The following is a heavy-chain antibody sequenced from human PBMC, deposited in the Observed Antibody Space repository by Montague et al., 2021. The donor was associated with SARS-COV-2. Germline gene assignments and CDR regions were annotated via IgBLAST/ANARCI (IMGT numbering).Heavy chain of an antibody. D-gene: IGHD2-2*02. V-gene: IGHV4-34*01. CDR2: INHSGST. CDR3: ASLTLGYCSSTSCYSDWFDP. Sequence: SETLSLTCAVYGGSFCGYYWSWIRQPPGKGLEWIGEINHSGSTNYNPSLKSRVTISVDTSKDQFSLKLSSVTAADTAVYYCASLTLGYCSSTSCYSDWFDPWGQGTLVTVSS. CDR1: GGSFCGYY. J-gene: IGHJ5*02.